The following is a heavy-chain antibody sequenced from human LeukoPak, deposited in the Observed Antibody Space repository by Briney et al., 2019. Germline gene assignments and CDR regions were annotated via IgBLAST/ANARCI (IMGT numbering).Heavy chain of an antibody. Sequence: TGGSLRLSCAASGFTVSSNYMSWVRQAPGKGLEWVSVIYSGGSTYYADSVKGRFTISRDNSKSTLYLQMNSLRAEDTAVYYCARGHSYYYDSSGYIDPEYFQHWGQGALVTVSS. CDR3: ARGHSYYYDSSGYIDPEYFQH. J-gene: IGHJ1*01. CDR2: IYSGGST. CDR1: GFTVSSNY. D-gene: IGHD3-22*01. V-gene: IGHV3-53*01.